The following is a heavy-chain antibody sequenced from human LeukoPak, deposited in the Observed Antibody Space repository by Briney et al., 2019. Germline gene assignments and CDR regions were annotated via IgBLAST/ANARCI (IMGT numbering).Heavy chain of an antibody. CDR1: GGSISSYY. CDR2: IYYSGST. J-gene: IGHJ4*02. D-gene: IGHD6-13*01. Sequence: KPSETLSLTCTVSGGSISSYYWSWIRQPPGKGLEWIGYIYYSGSTNYNPSLKSRVTISVDTSKNQSSLKLSSVTAADTAVYYCARRSSSSWALDYWGQGTLVTVSS. V-gene: IGHV4-59*01. CDR3: ARRSSSSWALDY.